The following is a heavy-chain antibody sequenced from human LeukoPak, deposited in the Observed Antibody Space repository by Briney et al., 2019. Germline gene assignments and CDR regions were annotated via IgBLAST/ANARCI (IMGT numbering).Heavy chain of an antibody. Sequence: ASVKVSCKASGGTFSSYAITWVRQAPGQGLEWMGRIIPIFGTANYAQKFQGRVTITTDESTSTAHMELSTLRSDDTAVYYCARERPPGDSSNWFLEGYFDIWGQGTLVTVSS. D-gene: IGHD6-13*01. CDR2: IIPIFGTA. CDR3: ARERPPGDSSNWFLEGYFDI. J-gene: IGHJ4*02. CDR1: GGTFSSYA. V-gene: IGHV1-69*05.